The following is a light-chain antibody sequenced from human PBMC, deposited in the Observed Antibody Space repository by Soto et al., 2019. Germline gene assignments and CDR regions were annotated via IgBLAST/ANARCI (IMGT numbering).Light chain of an antibody. CDR3: QQYNSYSQT. Sequence: IQLTQPPSSLSSSVVHRVTITCRASQSISSWLAWYQQKPGKAPKLLIYDASSLESGVPSRFSGSGSGTEFTLTISSLQPDDFATYYCQQYNSYSQTFGQGTKVDIK. J-gene: IGKJ1*01. V-gene: IGKV1-5*01. CDR1: QSISSW. CDR2: DAS.